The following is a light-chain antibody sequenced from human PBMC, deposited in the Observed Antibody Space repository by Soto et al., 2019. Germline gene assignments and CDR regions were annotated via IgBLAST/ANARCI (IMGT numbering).Light chain of an antibody. Sequence: QSALTQPASVSGSPGQSITISCTGTSDDVGGHNYVSWYQQHPGKVPKLIIYDVSNRPSGISYRFSGSKSGHTASLTISGLQAEDEADYYCSSYASSDIMIFGGGTKLTFL. J-gene: IGLJ2*01. CDR2: DVS. V-gene: IGLV2-14*01. CDR1: SDDVGGHNY. CDR3: SSYASSDIMI.